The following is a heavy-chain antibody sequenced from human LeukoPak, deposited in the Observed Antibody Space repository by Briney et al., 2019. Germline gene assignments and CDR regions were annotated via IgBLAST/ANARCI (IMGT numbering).Heavy chain of an antibody. D-gene: IGHD1-26*01. Sequence: TSVKVSCKASGFTFTSSAMQWVRQARGQRLEWIGWIVVGSGNTNYAQKFQERVTITRDMSTSTAYMELSSLRSEDTAVYYCAREDKWELLLGNFDYWGQGTLVTASS. CDR2: IVVGSGNT. J-gene: IGHJ4*02. CDR3: AREDKWELLLGNFDY. V-gene: IGHV1-58*02. CDR1: GFTFTSSA.